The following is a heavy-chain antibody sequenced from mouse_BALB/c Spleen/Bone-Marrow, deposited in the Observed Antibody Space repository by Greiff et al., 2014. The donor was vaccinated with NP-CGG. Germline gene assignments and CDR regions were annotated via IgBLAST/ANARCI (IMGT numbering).Heavy chain of an antibody. CDR3: ARGDYGAFAY. CDR1: GCNIKDTY. V-gene: IGHV14-3*02. J-gene: IGHJ3*01. D-gene: IGHD2-4*01. Sequence: VQLQQPGAELVKPGASVKLSCTASGCNIKDTYMHWVKQRPEQGLEWIARIDPANGNTKYDPKFQGKATITADTSSNTAYLQLSXLTSEDTAVYYCARGDYGAFAYWGQGTLVTASA. CDR2: IDPANGNT.